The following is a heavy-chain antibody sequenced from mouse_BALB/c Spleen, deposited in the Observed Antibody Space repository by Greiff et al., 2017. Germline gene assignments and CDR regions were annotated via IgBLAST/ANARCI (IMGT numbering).Heavy chain of an antibody. D-gene: IGHD2-14*01. CDR1: GFNIKDTY. CDR3: ARNYRYDGA. J-gene: IGHJ3*01. V-gene: IGHV14-3*02. Sequence: EVQLQESGTEIVKPGASVKLSCTASGFNIKDTYMHWVKQRPEQGLEWIGRIDPANGNTKYDPKFQGKATITADTSSNTAYLQLSSLTSEDTAVYYCARNYRYDGAWGQGTLVTVSA. CDR2: IDPANGNT.